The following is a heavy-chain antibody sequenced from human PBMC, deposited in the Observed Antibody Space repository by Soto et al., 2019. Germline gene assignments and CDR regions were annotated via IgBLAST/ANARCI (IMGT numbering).Heavy chain of an antibody. CDR3: ARSIRGPRKFNGMDV. V-gene: IGHV2-70*13. CDR1: GFSITSPGIY. J-gene: IGHJ6*02. CDR2: IERDDDDK. Sequence: GPGPTLVNPTQTLTLTCTFSGFSITSPGIYVNWIRQPQGRALEWLALIERDDDDKYYSTSLKTRLTISKDTRKNQVVLTMANMDPADTATYYCARSIRGPRKFNGMDVWGQGTTVTVSS. D-gene: IGHD1-20*01.